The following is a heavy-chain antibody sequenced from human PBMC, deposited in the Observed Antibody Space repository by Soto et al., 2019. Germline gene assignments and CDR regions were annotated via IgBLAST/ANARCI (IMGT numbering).Heavy chain of an antibody. CDR2: ISSSSSYL. CDR3: AREGYNWNYKGDY. Sequence: EVQLVESGGGLVKPGGSLRLSCAASGFTFSSYSMNWVRQAPGTGLEWVSYISSSSSYLYYSDSVKGRFTSSRDNAKNALFLQMNSLRAEDPAVDYVAREGYNWNYKGDYWGQGTLVTVAS. CDR1: GFTFSSYS. J-gene: IGHJ4*02. V-gene: IGHV3-21*01. D-gene: IGHD1-7*01.